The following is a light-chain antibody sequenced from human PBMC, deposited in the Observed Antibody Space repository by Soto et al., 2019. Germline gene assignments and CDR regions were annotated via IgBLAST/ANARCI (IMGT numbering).Light chain of an antibody. CDR2: GAS. Sequence: IVLTQSPAILALSPGDRATLSCRASHSVSSNLAWYQQKPGQAPRLLIYGASSRATGIPDRFSGSGSGTDFTLTISRLEPEDFAVYYCQQYGSSRWTFGQGTKVDIK. CDR1: HSVSSN. J-gene: IGKJ1*01. V-gene: IGKV3-20*01. CDR3: QQYGSSRWT.